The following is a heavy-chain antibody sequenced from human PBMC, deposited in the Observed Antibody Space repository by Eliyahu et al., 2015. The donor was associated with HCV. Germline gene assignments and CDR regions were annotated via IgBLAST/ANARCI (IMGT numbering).Heavy chain of an antibody. J-gene: IGHJ6*02. CDR1: GGSIXSYY. CDR3: ARSLTMVRGGGYYGMDV. Sequence: VQLQESGPGLVKPSETLSLTXAVSGGSIXSYYWSWIRQPAGKGLEWIGRIYTSGSTNYNPSLKSRVTMSVDTSKNQFSLKLSSVTAADTAVYYCARSLTMVRGGGYYGMDVWGQGTTVTVSS. D-gene: IGHD3-10*01. CDR2: IYTSGST. V-gene: IGHV4-4*07.